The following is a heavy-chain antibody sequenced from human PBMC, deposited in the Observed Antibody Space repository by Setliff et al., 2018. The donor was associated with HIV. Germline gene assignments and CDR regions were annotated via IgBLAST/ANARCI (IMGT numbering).Heavy chain of an antibody. CDR2: SWFDGNNR. J-gene: IGHJ4*02. Sequence: GGSLRLSCAASGLNLTRCDMHWVRQAPGKGLDWLAVSWFDGNNRRYAASVKGRFTISRDNSNNTLYLQMNSLTPEDTAVYHCARYSSSWHTFDAWGQGSLVT. CDR3: ARYSSSWHTFDA. V-gene: IGHV3-33*04. D-gene: IGHD6-13*01. CDR1: GLNLTRCD.